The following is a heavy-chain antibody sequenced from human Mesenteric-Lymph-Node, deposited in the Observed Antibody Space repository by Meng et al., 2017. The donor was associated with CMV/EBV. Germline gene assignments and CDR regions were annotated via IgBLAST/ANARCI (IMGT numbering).Heavy chain of an antibody. CDR2: IYYSGST. CDR3: ARGGYCSSTSCYSYYYYGMDV. V-gene: IGHV4-59*01. Sequence: SETLSLTCTVSGGSISSYYWSWIRQPPGKGLEWIGYIYYSGSTNYNPSLKSRVAISVDTSKNQFSLKLSSVTAADTAVYYCARGGYCSSTSCYSYYYYGMDVWGQGTTVTVSS. D-gene: IGHD2-2*01. J-gene: IGHJ6*02. CDR1: GGSISSYY.